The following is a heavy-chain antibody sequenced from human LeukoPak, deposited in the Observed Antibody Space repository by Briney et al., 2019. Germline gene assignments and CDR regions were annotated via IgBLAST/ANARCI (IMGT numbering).Heavy chain of an antibody. CDR2: MNPNSGNT. CDR1: GYTFTSYD. J-gene: IGHJ6*02. D-gene: IGHD4-17*01. Sequence: ASVKVSCKASGYTFTSYDINWVRQATGQGLEWMGWMNPNSGNTGYAQKFQGRVTMTRNTSISTAYMELSSLRSGDTAMYYCARGWFTSVAATVTTYYYGMDVWGQGTTVTVSS. CDR3: ARGWFTSVAATVTTYYYGMDV. V-gene: IGHV1-8*01.